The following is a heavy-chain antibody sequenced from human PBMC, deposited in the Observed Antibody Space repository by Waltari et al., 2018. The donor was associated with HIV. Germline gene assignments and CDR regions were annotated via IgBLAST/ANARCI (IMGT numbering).Heavy chain of an antibody. CDR1: GASISGYY. V-gene: IGHV4-4*07. CDR3: VQSTFLGVGPSDWFDP. Sequence: VQLQDADPGLVRPSETLSLTCRVCGASISGYYWSWIREEGATKGKSAKRLVWRGRTSVGGRADYRGSLKIRLTISMDTSKNQVSLRLKSVTAADTAMYYCVQSTFLGVGPSDWFDPWGPGTLVTVSS. J-gene: IGHJ5*02. CDR2: TSVGGRA. D-gene: IGHD3-3*02.